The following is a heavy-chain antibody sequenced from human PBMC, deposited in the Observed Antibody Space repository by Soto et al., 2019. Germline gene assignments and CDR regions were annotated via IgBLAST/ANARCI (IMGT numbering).Heavy chain of an antibody. CDR2: IWYDGSNK. V-gene: IGHV3-33*01. J-gene: IGHJ3*02. Sequence: QVQLVESGGGVVQPGRSLRLSCAASGFTFSSYGMHWVRQAPGKGLEWVAVIWYDGSNKYYADSVKGRFTISRDNSKNTLFLQMNSLRAEDKAVYYCARSIDAFDIWCQGTMVTVSS. CDR3: ARSIDAFDI. D-gene: IGHD6-6*01. CDR1: GFTFSSYG.